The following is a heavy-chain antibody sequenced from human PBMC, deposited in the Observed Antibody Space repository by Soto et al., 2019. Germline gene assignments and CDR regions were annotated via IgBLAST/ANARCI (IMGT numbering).Heavy chain of an antibody. CDR3: ARGIWAARPVSDY. CDR2: INHSGST. CDR1: GGSFSGYY. Sequence: SETLSLTCAVYGGSFSGYYWSWIRQPPGKGLEWIGEINHSGSTNYNPSLKSRVTISVDTSKNQFSLKLSSVTAADTAVYYCARGIWAARPVSDYWGQGTLVTVSS. V-gene: IGHV4-34*01. D-gene: IGHD6-6*01. J-gene: IGHJ4*02.